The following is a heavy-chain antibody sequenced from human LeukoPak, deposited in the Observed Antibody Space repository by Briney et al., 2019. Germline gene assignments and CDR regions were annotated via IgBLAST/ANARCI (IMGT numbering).Heavy chain of an antibody. D-gene: IGHD3-10*01. CDR3: ARDLGGPGREIDP. CDR2: IYYSGST. Sequence: SETLSLTCTVSGGSISSYYWSWIRQPPGKGLEWIGYIYYSGSTNYNPSLKSRVTISVDTSKNQFSLKLSSVTAADTAVYYCARDLGGPGREIDPWGQGTLVTVSS. J-gene: IGHJ5*02. V-gene: IGHV4-59*01. CDR1: GGSISSYY.